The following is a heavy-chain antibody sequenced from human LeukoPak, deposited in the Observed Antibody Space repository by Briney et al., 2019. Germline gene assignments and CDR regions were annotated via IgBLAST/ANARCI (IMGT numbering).Heavy chain of an antibody. J-gene: IGHJ4*02. V-gene: IGHV3-30*03. CDR3: AVAYSSNGYYPVDY. D-gene: IGHD3-22*01. CDR2: ISYDGSNK. Sequence: GGSLRLSCAGSGFTFSHSWMHWVRQAPGKGLEWVAVISYDGSNKYYADSVKGRFTISRDNSKNTLYLQMNSLRAEDTAVYYCAVAYSSNGYYPVDYWGQGTLVTVSS. CDR1: GFTFSHSW.